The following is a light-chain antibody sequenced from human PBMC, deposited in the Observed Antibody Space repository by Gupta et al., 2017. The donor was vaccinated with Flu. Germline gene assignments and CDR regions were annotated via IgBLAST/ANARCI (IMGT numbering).Light chain of an antibody. V-gene: IGLV2-23*02. CDR1: SSDIGNYNL. Sequence: ALTPPASVSGAPGKSIPIPLTGTSSDIGNYNLVSWYPQHPGKATKLMILDVSKRPSGVSYRFSGSKSGNTASLTISGLQTEDEADYYGCSYTLSTPLVFGSGTKVTVL. J-gene: IGLJ1*01. CDR3: CSYTLSTPLV. CDR2: DVS.